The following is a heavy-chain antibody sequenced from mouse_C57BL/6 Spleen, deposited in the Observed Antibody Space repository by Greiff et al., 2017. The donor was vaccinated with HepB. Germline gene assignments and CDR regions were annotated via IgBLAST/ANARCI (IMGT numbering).Heavy chain of an antibody. CDR3: ASNYVPY. Sequence: QVQLQQPGAELVRPGTSVKLSCKASGYTFTSYWMHWVKQRPGQGLEWIGVIDPSDSYTNYNQKFKGKATLTVDTSSSTAYMQLSSLTSEDSAVYYCASNYVPYWGQGTLVTVSA. CDR2: IDPSDSYT. V-gene: IGHV1-59*01. CDR1: GYTFTSYW. J-gene: IGHJ3*01. D-gene: IGHD2-1*01.